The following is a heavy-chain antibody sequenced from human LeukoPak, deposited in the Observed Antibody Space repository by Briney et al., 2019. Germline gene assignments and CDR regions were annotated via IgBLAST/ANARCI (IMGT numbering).Heavy chain of an antibody. Sequence: ASVKVSCKASGGTFSSYAISWVRQAPGQGLEWMGWISAYNGNTNYAQKVQGRVTVTTDTSTSTAYMELRSLRSDDTAVYYCARDGRDYYDILTGYYPYGMDVWGQGTTVTVSS. CDR3: ARDGRDYYDILTGYYPYGMDV. CDR1: GGTFSSYA. D-gene: IGHD3-9*01. CDR2: ISAYNGNT. V-gene: IGHV1-18*01. J-gene: IGHJ6*02.